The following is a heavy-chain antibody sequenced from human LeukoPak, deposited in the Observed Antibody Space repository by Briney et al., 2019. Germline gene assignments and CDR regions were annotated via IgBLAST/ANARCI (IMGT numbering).Heavy chain of an antibody. CDR3: ASYGSGSYTNSFDY. Sequence: PSETLSLTCTVSGGSISSSSYYWGWIRQPPGKGLEWIGSICYSGSTYYNPSLKSRVTISVDTSKNQFSLKLSSVTAADTAVYYCASYGSGSYTNSFDYWGQGTLVTVSS. CDR2: ICYSGST. D-gene: IGHD3-10*01. V-gene: IGHV4-39*01. J-gene: IGHJ4*02. CDR1: GGSISSSSYY.